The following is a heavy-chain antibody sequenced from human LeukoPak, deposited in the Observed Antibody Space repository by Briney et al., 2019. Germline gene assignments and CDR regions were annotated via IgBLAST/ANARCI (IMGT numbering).Heavy chain of an antibody. J-gene: IGHJ4*02. D-gene: IGHD6-13*01. CDR3: ARDLFGSSWYHSREDQ. Sequence: GGSLRLSCAASGFTFSSYAMSWVRQAPGKGLECVSAITGSGSNTYYGDSVKGRFTISRDNSKNTLYLQMKSLRGEDTAVYYCARDLFGSSWYHSREDQWGQGTLVTVSS. CDR1: GFTFSSYA. V-gene: IGHV3-23*01. CDR2: ITGSGSNT.